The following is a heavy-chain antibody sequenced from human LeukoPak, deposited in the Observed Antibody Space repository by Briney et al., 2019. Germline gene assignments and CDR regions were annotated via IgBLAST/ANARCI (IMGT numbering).Heavy chain of an antibody. CDR1: AYTFTGYY. D-gene: IGHD1-14*01. V-gene: IGHV1-2*02. J-gene: IGHJ3*02. CDR3: ARRSRNGLDAFDI. Sequence: ASVKVSCKASAYTFTGYYLHWVRQAPGQVLQWMGWIDPNNGDTEYAQKFQGRVTMTRDRSIRTAYMELGRLTSDDTAVYYCARRSRNGLDAFDIWGQGTMVTVSS. CDR2: IDPNNGDT.